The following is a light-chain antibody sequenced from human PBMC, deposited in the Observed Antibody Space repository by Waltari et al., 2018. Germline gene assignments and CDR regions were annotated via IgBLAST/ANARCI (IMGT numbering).Light chain of an antibody. V-gene: IGLV1-44*01. CDR3: AAWDGSLHGPV. J-gene: IGLJ3*02. CDR2: NNN. Sequence: QSVLTQPPSAPGTPGQRVSISCSGTNSNIGTTPVTWFQQIPGTAPKLLIYNNNLRPSGVSDRISASKSGTSASLAISGLQSEDEATYYCAAWDGSLHGPVFGGGTKLTVL. CDR1: NSNIGTTP.